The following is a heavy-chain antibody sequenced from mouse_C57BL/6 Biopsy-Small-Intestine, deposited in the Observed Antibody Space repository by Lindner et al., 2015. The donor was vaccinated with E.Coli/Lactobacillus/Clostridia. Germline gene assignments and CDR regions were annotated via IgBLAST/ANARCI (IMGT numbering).Heavy chain of an antibody. Sequence: VQLQESGGEVVRTGTSVKMSCKASGYTFTNYWIGWAKQRPGQGLEWIGDIYPGGDYTNYSEKFKGKATLIADKSSSKTYMQFSSLTSEDSAIYYCARFYDYDGGYFDYWGQGTTLIVSS. CDR2: IYPGGDYT. CDR3: ARFYDYDGGYFDY. CDR1: GYTFTNYW. J-gene: IGHJ2*01. D-gene: IGHD2-4*01. V-gene: IGHV1-63*01.